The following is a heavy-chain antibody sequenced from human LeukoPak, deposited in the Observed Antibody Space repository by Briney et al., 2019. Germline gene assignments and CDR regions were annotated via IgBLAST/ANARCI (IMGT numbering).Heavy chain of an antibody. V-gene: IGHV3-30*04. CDR3: ARDGGGLALDY. J-gene: IGHJ4*02. D-gene: IGHD3-16*01. CDR1: GFTFSSYA. Sequence: GGSLRLSCAASGFTFSSYAMHWVRQAPGRGLEWVAVISYDGSNKYYADSVKGRFTISRDNSKNTLYLQMNSLRAEDTAVYYCARDGGGLALDYWGQGTLVTVSS. CDR2: ISYDGSNK.